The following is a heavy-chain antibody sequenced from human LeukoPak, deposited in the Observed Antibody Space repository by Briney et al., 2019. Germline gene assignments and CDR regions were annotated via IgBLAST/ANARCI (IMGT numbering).Heavy chain of an antibody. V-gene: IGHV3-30*18. Sequence: SGGSLRLSCAASGFTFSSYGMHWVRQAPGKGLEWVAVISYDGSNKYYADSVKGRFTISRDNSKNTLYLQMNSLRAEDTAVYYCAKGFNYGETGPLDYWGQGTLVTVSS. CDR2: ISYDGSNK. CDR3: AKGFNYGETGPLDY. J-gene: IGHJ4*02. CDR1: GFTFSSYG. D-gene: IGHD4-17*01.